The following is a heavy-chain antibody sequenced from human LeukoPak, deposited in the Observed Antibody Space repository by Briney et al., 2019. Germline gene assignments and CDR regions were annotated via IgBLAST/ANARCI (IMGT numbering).Heavy chain of an antibody. CDR3: TRVSMIEGWFDP. V-gene: IGHV1-2*02. D-gene: IGHD3-22*01. CDR2: INPNSGST. J-gene: IGHJ5*02. CDR1: GYTFTGYY. Sequence: ASVKVSCKASGYTFTGYYMHWVRQAPGQGLAWMGWINPNSGSTNYAQKFQGRVTMTRDTSISTAYMELSRLRSDDTAVYYCTRVSMIEGWFDPWGQGTLVTVSS.